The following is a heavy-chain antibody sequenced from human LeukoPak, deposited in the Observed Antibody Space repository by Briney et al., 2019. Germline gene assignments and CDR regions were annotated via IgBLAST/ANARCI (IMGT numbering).Heavy chain of an antibody. CDR3: ARGGPVGGFDY. CDR2: ISFSGDSM. V-gene: IGHV3-48*03. J-gene: IGHJ4*02. Sequence: GGSLRLSCAASGFTFSNYELNWVRQAPGEGLEWVSYISFSGDSMYYADSVKGRFTISRDNAKNSLYLQMNSLRAGDTAVYYCARGGPVGGFDYWGQGTLVTVSS. D-gene: IGHD4-23*01. CDR1: GFTFSNYE.